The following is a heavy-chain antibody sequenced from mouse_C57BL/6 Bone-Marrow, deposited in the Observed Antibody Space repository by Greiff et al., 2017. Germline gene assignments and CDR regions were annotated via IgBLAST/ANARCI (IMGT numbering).Heavy chain of an antibody. V-gene: IGHV1-5*01. Sequence: DVKLQESGTVLARPGASVKMSCKTSGYTFTSYWMHWVKQRPGQGLEWIGAIYPGNSDTSYNQKFKGKAKLTAVTSASTAYMELSSLTNEDSAVYYCTRFPYYDYDPFYAMDYWGQGTSVTVSS. CDR1: GYTFTSYW. CDR2: IYPGNSDT. D-gene: IGHD2-4*01. CDR3: TRFPYYDYDPFYAMDY. J-gene: IGHJ4*01.